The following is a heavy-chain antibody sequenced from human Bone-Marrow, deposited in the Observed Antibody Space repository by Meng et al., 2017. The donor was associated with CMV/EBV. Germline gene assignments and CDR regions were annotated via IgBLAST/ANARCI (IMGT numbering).Heavy chain of an antibody. CDR3: ARAGCVGYCRDSACRGYLDY. CDR2: IYYSGST. D-gene: IGHD2-15*01. CDR1: GGSMSTYY. Sequence: SETLSLTCSVSGGSMSTYYWSWIRQAPGSGLEWIAYIYYSGSTTYNPSLKSRVTISLDLSRSQFSLTLNSVTAADTAVYYCARAGCVGYCRDSACRGYLDYWGQGALVTVSS. J-gene: IGHJ4*02. V-gene: IGHV4-59*01.